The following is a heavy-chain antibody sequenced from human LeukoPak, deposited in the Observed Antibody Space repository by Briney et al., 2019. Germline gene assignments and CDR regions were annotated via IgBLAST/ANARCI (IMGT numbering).Heavy chain of an antibody. CDR1: GFTFSDYT. Sequence: GGSLRLSCVASGFTFSDYTIHWVRQAPGKGLDWVAIISYNEVHTYYADSVKGRFTISRDNAKNSLYLQMNSLRAEDTAVYYCARDRGSDFDYWGQGTLVTVSS. CDR2: ISYNEVHT. J-gene: IGHJ4*02. D-gene: IGHD2-15*01. V-gene: IGHV3-30-3*01. CDR3: ARDRGSDFDY.